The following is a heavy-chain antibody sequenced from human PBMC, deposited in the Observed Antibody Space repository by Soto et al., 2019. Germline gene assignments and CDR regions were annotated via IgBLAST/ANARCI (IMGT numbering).Heavy chain of an antibody. V-gene: IGHV5-51*01. CDR3: ARPLNSYYGMGV. D-gene: IGHD3-10*01. J-gene: IGHJ6*02. Sequence: EVQLVQSGAEVKKPGESLKISCKGSGYSFANYWIAWVRQTPGKGLEWMGIIYPGDSDTRYSPSFQGHVTISADKSISTTYLQWSSLKAWDSGMYYCARPLNSYYGMGVWGQGTTVTVSS. CDR1: GYSFANYW. CDR2: IYPGDSDT.